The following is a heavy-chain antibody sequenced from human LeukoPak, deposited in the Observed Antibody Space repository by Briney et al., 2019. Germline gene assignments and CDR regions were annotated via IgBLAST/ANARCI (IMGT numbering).Heavy chain of an antibody. CDR3: ARARSSGSHRVVNAFDV. J-gene: IGHJ3*01. V-gene: IGHV3-21*01. CDR1: GFTFSSYT. D-gene: IGHD1-26*01. CDR2: ISITSDYI. Sequence: GGSLRLSCAASGFTFSSYTMNWVRQAPGKGLEWVSSISITSDYIYYPDSMKGRFTISRDNAKKSLYLQMNSLRAKDTAVYYWARARSSGSHRVVNAFDVWGQGTMVTVSS.